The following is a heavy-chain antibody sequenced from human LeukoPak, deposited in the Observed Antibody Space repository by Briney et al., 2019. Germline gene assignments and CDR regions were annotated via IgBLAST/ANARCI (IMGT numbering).Heavy chain of an antibody. J-gene: IGHJ4*02. CDR1: GGTFSSYA. V-gene: IGHV1-69*05. D-gene: IGHD3-22*01. Sequence: ASVKVSCKASGGTFSSYAISWVRQAPGQGLERMGGIIPIFGTANYAQKFQGRVTITTDESTSTAYMELSSLRSEDTAVYYCARGYYYDSSGYYYGGKYYFDYWGQGTLVTVSS. CDR3: ARGYYYDSSGYYYGGKYYFDY. CDR2: IIPIFGTA.